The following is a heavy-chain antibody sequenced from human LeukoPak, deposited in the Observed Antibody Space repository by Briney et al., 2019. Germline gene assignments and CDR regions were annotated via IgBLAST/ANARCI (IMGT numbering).Heavy chain of an antibody. CDR3: ARLGRLYSWFDS. Sequence: SETLSLTCTVSGGSISSYYWSWIRQPPGKGLEWIGYIYTSGSTNYNPSLKSRVTISVDTSKNQFSLKLSSVTAADTPVYYCARLGRLYSWFDSWGQGTLVTVSS. J-gene: IGHJ5*01. V-gene: IGHV4-4*09. D-gene: IGHD2-15*01. CDR2: IYTSGST. CDR1: GGSISSYY.